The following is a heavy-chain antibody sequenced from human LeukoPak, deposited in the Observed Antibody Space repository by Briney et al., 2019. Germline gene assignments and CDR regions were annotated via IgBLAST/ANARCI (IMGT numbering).Heavy chain of an antibody. Sequence: GGSLRLSCAASGFTFSNYGMHWVRQTPGKGLEWLAFIRYDGTNETYADSVKGRFTISRDNSKNTLYLQMNSLRAEDTAVYYCAKDRHIVVVPAGIFDYWGQGTLVTVSS. CDR1: GFTFSNYG. CDR3: AKDRHIVVVPAGIFDY. J-gene: IGHJ4*02. V-gene: IGHV3-30*02. D-gene: IGHD2-2*01. CDR2: IRYDGTNE.